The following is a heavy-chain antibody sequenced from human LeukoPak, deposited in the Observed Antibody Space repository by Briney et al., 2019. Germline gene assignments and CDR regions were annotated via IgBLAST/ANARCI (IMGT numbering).Heavy chain of an antibody. Sequence: GGFLRLSCTTSGFKFGDYAMSWFRQAPGKGLEWVGFIRSKPHGYTTQYAASVKGRFTISRDDSKSIAYLQINSLKTEDTAVYYCTRSYNYYDSSGYYGFDYWGQGTLVTVSS. J-gene: IGHJ4*02. D-gene: IGHD3-22*01. CDR2: IRSKPHGYTT. CDR1: GFKFGDYA. V-gene: IGHV3-49*03. CDR3: TRSYNYYDSSGYYGFDY.